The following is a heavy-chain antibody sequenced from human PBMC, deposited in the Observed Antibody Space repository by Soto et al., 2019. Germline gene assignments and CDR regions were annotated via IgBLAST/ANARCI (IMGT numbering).Heavy chain of an antibody. CDR3: ARLPCSYVSLYFFDF. CDR1: GFTFSNYA. Sequence: GGSLRLSCAASGFTFSNYAVSWVRQSPGRGLEWVASISDRGGSTKYADSVNGRFTISRDNSRNTLFLQMDTLRAEDTAVYYCARLPCSYVSLYFFDFWGQGTLVTVSS. D-gene: IGHD5-18*01. V-gene: IGHV3-23*01. CDR2: ISDRGGST. J-gene: IGHJ4*02.